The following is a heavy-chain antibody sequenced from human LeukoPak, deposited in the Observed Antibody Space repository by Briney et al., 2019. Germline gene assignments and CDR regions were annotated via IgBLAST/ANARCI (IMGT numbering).Heavy chain of an antibody. CDR1: GYTFTSYG. Sequence: ASVKVSCKASGYTFTSYGISWVRQAPGQGLEWMGWISAYNGNTSYAQKLQGRVTMTTDTSTSTAYMELRSLRSDDTAVYYCARVRGSGSYNVWFDPWGQGTLVTVSS. J-gene: IGHJ5*02. CDR3: ARVRGSGSYNVWFDP. D-gene: IGHD3-10*01. CDR2: ISAYNGNT. V-gene: IGHV1-18*01.